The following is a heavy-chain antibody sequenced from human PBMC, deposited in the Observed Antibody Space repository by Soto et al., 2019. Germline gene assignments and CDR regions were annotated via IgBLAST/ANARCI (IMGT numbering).Heavy chain of an antibody. CDR3: AQRLDRSEGDAFDI. Sequence: QITLKESGPTLVKPTQTLTLTCTFSGFSLSTSGVGVGWIRQPPGKALEWLALIYWDDDKRYSPSLKSRLTITQDTTTHHVVLTMNNMDPVDTATYYCAQRLDRSEGDAFDIWGQGTMVTVSS. J-gene: IGHJ3*02. CDR1: GFSLSTSGVG. V-gene: IGHV2-5*02. CDR2: IYWDDDK.